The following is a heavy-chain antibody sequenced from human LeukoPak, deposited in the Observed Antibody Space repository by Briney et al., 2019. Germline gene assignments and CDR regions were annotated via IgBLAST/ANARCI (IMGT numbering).Heavy chain of an antibody. D-gene: IGHD3-16*01. J-gene: IGHJ4*02. CDR1: GFTFTTYW. Sequence: PGGSLRLSCVASGFTFTTYWMHWVRQAPGKGLVWVSRINGDGSNSNYADSVKGRLTISRDNARNTLYLQMNGLRAEDTALYYCARTSPTSHFDFWGQGTLVTVSS. CDR3: ARTSPTSHFDF. V-gene: IGHV3-74*01. CDR2: INGDGSNS.